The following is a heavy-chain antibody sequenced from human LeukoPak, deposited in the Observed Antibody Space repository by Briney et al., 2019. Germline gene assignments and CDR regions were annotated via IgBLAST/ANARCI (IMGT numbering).Heavy chain of an antibody. CDR3: ARLFTGYCCSTSCPRSWYFDL. J-gene: IGHJ2*01. CDR2: IYPGDSDT. V-gene: IGHV5-51*01. Sequence: GESLKISCKGSGYSFTSYWIGWVRQMPGKGLEWMGIIYPGDSDTGYSPSFQGQVTISADKSISTAYLQWSSLKASDTAMYYCARLFTGYCCSTSCPRSWYFDLWGRGTLVTVSS. D-gene: IGHD2-2*01. CDR1: GYSFTSYW.